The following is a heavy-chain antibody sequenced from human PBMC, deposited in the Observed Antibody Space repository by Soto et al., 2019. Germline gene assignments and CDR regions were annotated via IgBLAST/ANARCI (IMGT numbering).Heavy chain of an antibody. V-gene: IGHV3-30*03. CDR1: GITFRSYG. Sequence: GGSLRLSCAVSGITFRSYGMHWVRQAPGKGLEWVAVISYDGTTKYYTDSVKGRFTISRDNSRSALYLQMNSLRAEDTAVYYCARATTALDYWGQGTLVTVSS. CDR3: ARATTALDY. CDR2: ISYDGTTK. J-gene: IGHJ4*02. D-gene: IGHD2-21*02.